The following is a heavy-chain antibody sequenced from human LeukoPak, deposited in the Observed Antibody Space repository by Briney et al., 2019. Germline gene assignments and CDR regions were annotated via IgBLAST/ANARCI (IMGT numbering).Heavy chain of an antibody. D-gene: IGHD5-12*01. CDR1: GYTFTSYG. Sequence: ASVKVSCKASGYTFTSYGISWVRQAPGQGLEWMGWISTYNGNTNYAQKLQGRVTMTTDTSTSTAYMELRSLRSDDTAVYYCARDQRGYSGYDYEADYWGQGTLVTVSS. CDR2: ISTYNGNT. J-gene: IGHJ4*02. V-gene: IGHV1-18*01. CDR3: ARDQRGYSGYDYEADY.